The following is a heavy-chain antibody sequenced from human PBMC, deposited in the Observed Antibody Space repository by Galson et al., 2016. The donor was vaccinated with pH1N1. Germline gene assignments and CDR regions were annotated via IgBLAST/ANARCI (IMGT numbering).Heavy chain of an antibody. CDR3: VREDIVVGEGWHHGMDA. CDR1: GVSIGSHY. CDR2: LYKSGGP. Sequence: ETLSLTCSVSGVSIGSHYWSWVRQPAGKGLEWIGRLYKSGGPKYNPSLKSRVTMSGDTSKNQFSLKLKSVSSADTAVYYRVREDIVVGEGWHHGMDAWGHGTTVTVSS. V-gene: IGHV4-4*07. D-gene: IGHD2-2*01. J-gene: IGHJ6*02.